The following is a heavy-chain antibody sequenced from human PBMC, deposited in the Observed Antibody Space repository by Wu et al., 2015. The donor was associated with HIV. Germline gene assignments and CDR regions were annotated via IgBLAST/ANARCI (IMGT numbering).Heavy chain of an antibody. J-gene: IGHJ5*02. Sequence: QVQLGQSGAEVKKPGASVKVSCKASGYTFTDFGISWVRQAPGQGLEWMGGIIPIFGTANYAQKFQGRVTITADESTSTAYMELSSLRSEDTAVYYCARSRTTYVWFDPWGQGTLVTVSS. CDR2: IIPIFGTA. V-gene: IGHV1-69*13. CDR1: GYTFTDFG. CDR3: ARSRTTYVWFDP. D-gene: IGHD4-17*01.